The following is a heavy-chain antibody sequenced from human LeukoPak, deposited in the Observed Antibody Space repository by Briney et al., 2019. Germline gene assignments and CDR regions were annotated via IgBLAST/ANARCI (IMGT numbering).Heavy chain of an antibody. V-gene: IGHV1-69-2*01. CDR1: GYTFTDYC. J-gene: IGHJ1*01. CDR3: ATVYCGGDCYPAEYFQH. CDR2: VDPEDGET. D-gene: IGHD2-21*01. Sequence: ASVKVSCKVSGYTFTDYCMHWVQQAPGKGLEWMGLVDPEDGETIYAEKFQGRVTITADTSTDTAYMELSSLRSEGTAVYYCATVYCGGDCYPAEYFQHWGQGTLVTVSS.